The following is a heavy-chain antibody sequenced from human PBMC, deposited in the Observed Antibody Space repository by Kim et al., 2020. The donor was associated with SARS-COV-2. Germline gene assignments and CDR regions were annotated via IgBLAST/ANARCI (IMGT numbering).Heavy chain of an antibody. CDR2: NI. Sequence: NIYYAESVKGRFTIARDNSNTTVFLRMDSLTPEDTAVYFCAREESAVADYWGPGTLVTVSS. CDR3: AREESAVADY. V-gene: IGHV3-30-3*01. D-gene: IGHD6-19*01. J-gene: IGHJ4*02.